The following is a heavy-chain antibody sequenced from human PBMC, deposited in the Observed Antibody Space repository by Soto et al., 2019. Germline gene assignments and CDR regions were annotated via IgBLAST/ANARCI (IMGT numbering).Heavy chain of an antibody. V-gene: IGHV1-69*01. CDR1: GGTFSSYS. CDR2: IIPIFGTA. CDR3: ARDGGRHSGGIDY. D-gene: IGHD1-26*01. J-gene: IGHJ4*02. Sequence: QVQLVQSGAEVKKPGSSVKVSCKASGGTFSSYSINWVRQAPGQGLEWMGEIIPIFGTANYAQKFQGRVKSTADEAPSTAYMELSSLRSEDTAVYYCARDGGRHSGGIDYWGQGTLVTVSS.